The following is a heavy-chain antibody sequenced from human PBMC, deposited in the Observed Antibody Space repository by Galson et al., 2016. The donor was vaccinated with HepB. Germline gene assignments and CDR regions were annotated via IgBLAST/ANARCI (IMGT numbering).Heavy chain of an antibody. D-gene: IGHD6-6*01. Sequence: SLRLSCAASGFIFSNYAMSWVRQAPGKGLEWVSAISGGGAGTNYADSVRGRFTISRDNSKNTLYLQMNSLTAEDTAVYYCAKTHPGSSIQYFNYWGQGTLATVSS. CDR2: ISGGGAGT. V-gene: IGHV3-23*01. CDR3: AKTHPGSSIQYFNY. CDR1: GFIFSNYA. J-gene: IGHJ4*02.